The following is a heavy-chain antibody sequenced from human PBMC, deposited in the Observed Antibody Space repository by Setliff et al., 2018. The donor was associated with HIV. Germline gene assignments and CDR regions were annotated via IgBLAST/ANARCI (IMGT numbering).Heavy chain of an antibody. CDR1: GGSISSYY. CDR3: ARGIAAAGIYYYYYMDV. V-gene: IGHV4-4*07. J-gene: IGHJ6*03. CDR2: IYTSGST. D-gene: IGHD6-13*01. Sequence: SETLSLTCTVPGGSISSYYWSWIRQPAGKGLEWIGRIYTSGSTNYNPSLKSRVTMSVDTSKNQFSLKLSSVTAADTAAYYCARGIAAAGIYYYYYMDVWGKGTTVTVSS.